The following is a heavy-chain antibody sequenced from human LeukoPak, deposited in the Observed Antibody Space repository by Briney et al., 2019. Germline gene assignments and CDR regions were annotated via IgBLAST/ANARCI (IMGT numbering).Heavy chain of an antibody. Sequence: GGSLRLSCAASGFTFSSYSMNWVRQAPGKGLEWVSSISSSSSYIYYADSVKGRFTISRDNAKNSLYLQMNSLRAEDTAVYYCARERAGVDSGDYIDYWGQGTLVTVST. CDR1: GFTFSSYS. CDR2: ISSSSSYI. J-gene: IGHJ4*02. D-gene: IGHD4-17*01. V-gene: IGHV3-21*01. CDR3: ARERAGVDSGDYIDY.